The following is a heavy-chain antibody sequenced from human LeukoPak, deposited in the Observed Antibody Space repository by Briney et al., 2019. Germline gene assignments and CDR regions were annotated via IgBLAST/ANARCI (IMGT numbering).Heavy chain of an antibody. CDR1: GGSISSYY. D-gene: IGHD1-20*01. Sequence: SETLSLTCTVSGGSISSYYWSWIRQPPGKGLEWIGYIYYSGSTNYNPSLKSRVTISVDTSKNQFSLKLSSVTAADTAVYYCARKDNWNDAFDIWGQGTMVTVSS. J-gene: IGHJ3*02. CDR3: ARKDNWNDAFDI. CDR2: IYYSGST. V-gene: IGHV4-59*08.